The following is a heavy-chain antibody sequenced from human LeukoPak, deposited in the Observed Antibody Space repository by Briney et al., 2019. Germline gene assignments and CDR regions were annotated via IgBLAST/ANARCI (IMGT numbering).Heavy chain of an antibody. Sequence: ASVKVSCKASGYTFTSYGISWVRQAPGQGLEWMGWINPNSGGTNYAQKFQGWVTMTRDTSISTAYMELSRLRSDDTAVYYCARDSGSPGIFDYWGQGTLVTVSS. CDR3: ARDSGSPGIFDY. D-gene: IGHD1-26*01. CDR1: GYTFTSYG. V-gene: IGHV1-2*04. J-gene: IGHJ4*02. CDR2: INPNSGGT.